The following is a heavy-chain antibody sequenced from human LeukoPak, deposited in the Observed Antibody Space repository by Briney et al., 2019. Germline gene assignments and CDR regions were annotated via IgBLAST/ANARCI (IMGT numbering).Heavy chain of an antibody. CDR1: GVTFSDHY. Sequence: GGSLRLSCAASGVTFSDHYMEWVRQAPGKGLEWVGRIRNKANSYTTEYAASVKGRFTISKNSLYLQMSSLKIEDTAVYYCASSPPSGIVVFDMWGQGTMVTVSS. CDR2: IRNKANSYTT. J-gene: IGHJ3*02. CDR3: ASSPPSGIVVFDM. V-gene: IGHV3-72*01. D-gene: IGHD1-26*01.